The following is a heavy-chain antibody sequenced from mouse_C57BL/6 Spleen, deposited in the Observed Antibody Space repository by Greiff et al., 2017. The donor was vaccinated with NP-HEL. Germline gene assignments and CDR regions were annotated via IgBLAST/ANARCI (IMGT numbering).Heavy chain of an antibody. Sequence: VQLQQSGPELVKPGASVKISCKASGYAFSSSWMNWVKQRPGKGLEWIGRIYPGDGDTNYNGKFKGKATLTADKSSSTAYMQLSSLTSEDSAVYFCAKNYYGTFDVWGTGTTVTVSS. V-gene: IGHV1-82*01. CDR3: AKNYYGTFDV. J-gene: IGHJ1*03. CDR2: IYPGDGDT. CDR1: GYAFSSSW. D-gene: IGHD1-1*01.